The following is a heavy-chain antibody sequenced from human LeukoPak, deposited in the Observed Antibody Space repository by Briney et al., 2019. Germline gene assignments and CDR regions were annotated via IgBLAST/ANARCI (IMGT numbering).Heavy chain of an antibody. V-gene: IGHV3-7*01. CDR2: LKQDGSEK. Sequence: GGSLRLSCAASGFTFSSYWMSWVRQAPGKGLEWVANLKQDGSEKYYVDSVKGRFTISRDNAKNSLYLQMNSLRAEDTAVYYCARDYCTSCRKLDAFDIWGQGTMVTVSS. J-gene: IGHJ3*02. CDR1: GFTFSSYW. D-gene: IGHD2-2*01. CDR3: ARDYCTSCRKLDAFDI.